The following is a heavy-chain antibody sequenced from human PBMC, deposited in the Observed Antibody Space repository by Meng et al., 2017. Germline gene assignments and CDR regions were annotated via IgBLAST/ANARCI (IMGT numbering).Heavy chain of an antibody. CDR2: IYYSGST. CDR1: RCASSRRSYY. J-gene: IGHJ5*02. CDR3: ARDYDYVWGSYRSNWFDP. Sequence: HLTQVAPEQSNPSQTQSLPCIVSRCASSRRSYYWGWIRQPPGKGLEWIGSIYYSGSTYYNPSLKSRVTISVDTSKNQFSLKLSSVTAADTAVYYCARDYDYVWGSYRSNWFDPWGQGTLVTVSS. D-gene: IGHD3-16*02. V-gene: IGHV4-39*07.